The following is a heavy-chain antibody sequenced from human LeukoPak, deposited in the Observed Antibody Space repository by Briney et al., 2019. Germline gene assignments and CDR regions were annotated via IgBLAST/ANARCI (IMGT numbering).Heavy chain of an antibody. CDR2: ISSKGDYT. Sequence: GGSLRPSCAASGFTFNIYAMSWVRQAPGKGLEWVSSISSKGDYTFYAGSVKGRFTISRDNSRNTLYLQMNSLRAEDTAIYYCAKDRPNYYETNGNYYRRDGDYWGQGTLVTVSS. J-gene: IGHJ4*02. CDR1: GFTFNIYA. V-gene: IGHV3-23*01. D-gene: IGHD3-16*01. CDR3: AKDRPNYYETNGNYYRRDGDY.